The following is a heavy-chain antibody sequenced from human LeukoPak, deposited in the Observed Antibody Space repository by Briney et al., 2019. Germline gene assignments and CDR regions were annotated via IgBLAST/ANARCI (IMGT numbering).Heavy chain of an antibody. J-gene: IGHJ5*02. CDR3: AGDRLPEDYGSGTWFDP. Sequence: ASVKVSCKASGYTFTSYYMHWVRQAPGQGLEWMGIINPSGGSTSYAQKFQGRVTMTRDMSTSTVYMELSSLRSEDTAVYYCAGDRLPEDYGSGTWFDPWGQGTLVTVSS. V-gene: IGHV1-46*01. D-gene: IGHD3-10*01. CDR2: INPSGGST. CDR1: GYTFTSYY.